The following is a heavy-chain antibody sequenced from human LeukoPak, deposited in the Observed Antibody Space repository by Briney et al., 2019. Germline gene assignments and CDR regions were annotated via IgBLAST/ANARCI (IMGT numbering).Heavy chain of an antibody. CDR1: GGSFSGYY. CDR2: INHSGST. D-gene: IGHD2-15*01. V-gene: IGHV4-34*01. CDR3: ARGLRYCSGGSCYSGDGNLLYYYCMDV. Sequence: SETLSLTCAVYGGSFSGYYWSWIRQPPGKGLEWIGEINHSGSTNYNPSLKSRVTISVDTSKNQFSLKLSSVTAADTAVYYCARGLRYCSGGSCYSGDGNLLYYYCMDVWGKGTTVTVSS. J-gene: IGHJ6*03.